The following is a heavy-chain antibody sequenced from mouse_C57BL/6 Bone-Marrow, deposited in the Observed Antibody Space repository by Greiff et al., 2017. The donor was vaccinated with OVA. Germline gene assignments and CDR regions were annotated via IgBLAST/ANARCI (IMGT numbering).Heavy chain of an antibody. CDR2: IYPGGGYT. J-gene: IGHJ4*01. CDR3: ASITTSRGYAMDY. CDR1: GYTFTNYW. Sequence: QVQLQQSGAELVRPGTSVKMSCKASGYTFTNYWIGWAKQRPGHGLEWIGDIYPGGGYTNYNEKFKGKATLTADKSSSTAYMQFSSLTSEDSAIYYCASITTSRGYAMDYWGQGTSVTVSS. V-gene: IGHV1-63*01. D-gene: IGHD1-1*01.